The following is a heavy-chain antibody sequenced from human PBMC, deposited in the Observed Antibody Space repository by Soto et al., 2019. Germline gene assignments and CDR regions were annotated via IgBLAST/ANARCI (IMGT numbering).Heavy chain of an antibody. CDR2: INHSGST. D-gene: IGHD3-10*01. CDR1: GGSFSGYY. J-gene: IGHJ4*02. Sequence: ETLSLTCAVYGGSFSGYYWSWIRQPPGKGLEWIGEINHSGSTNYNPSLKSRVTISVDTSKNQFSLKLSSVTAADTAVYYCARVAITMVRGVIFFDYWGQGTLVTVSS. V-gene: IGHV4-34*01. CDR3: ARVAITMVRGVIFFDY.